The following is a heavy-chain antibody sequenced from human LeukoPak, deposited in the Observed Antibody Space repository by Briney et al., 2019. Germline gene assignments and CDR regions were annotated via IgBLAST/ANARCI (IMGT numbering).Heavy chain of an antibody. Sequence: GGSLRLSCAASGLTFSEYYMSWIRQAPGKGLEWVSYISSSGSTIYYADSVKGRFTISRDNAKNSLYLQMNSLRAEDTAVYYCAREEYSSSSDYWGQGTLVTVSS. CDR2: ISSSGSTI. CDR1: GLTFSEYY. J-gene: IGHJ4*02. V-gene: IGHV3-11*01. D-gene: IGHD6-13*01. CDR3: AREEYSSSSDY.